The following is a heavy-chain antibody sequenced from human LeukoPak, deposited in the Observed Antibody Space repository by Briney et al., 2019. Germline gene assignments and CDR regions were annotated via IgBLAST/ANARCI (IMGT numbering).Heavy chain of an antibody. CDR3: ASGRQLGY. J-gene: IGHJ4*02. CDR1: GFTFSNYW. D-gene: IGHD6-13*01. CDR2: IKEDGSEK. Sequence: GGSLSLACAASGFTFSNYWMSWVRQAPGKGLEWVANIKEDGSEKYYVDSVKGRFTISRDNARNSLYLQMNSLRAEDTAVYYCASGRQLGYWGQGTLVTVSS. V-gene: IGHV3-7*01.